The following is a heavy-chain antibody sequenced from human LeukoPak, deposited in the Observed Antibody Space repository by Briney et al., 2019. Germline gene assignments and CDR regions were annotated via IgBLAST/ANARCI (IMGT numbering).Heavy chain of an antibody. D-gene: IGHD3-22*01. CDR1: GFTFSSYG. CDR3: AKQISSGYYYDLDY. CDR2: IWYDGSNK. J-gene: IGHJ4*02. V-gene: IGHV3-33*06. Sequence: QPGRSLRLSCAASGFTFSSYGMHWVRQAPGKGLEWVAVIWYDGSNKYYADSVKGRFTISRDNSKNTLYLQMNSLRVEDTAVYYCAKQISSGYYYDLDYWGQGTLVTVSS.